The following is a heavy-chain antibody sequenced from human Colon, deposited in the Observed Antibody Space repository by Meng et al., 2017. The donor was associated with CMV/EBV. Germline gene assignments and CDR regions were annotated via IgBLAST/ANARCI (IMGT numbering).Heavy chain of an antibody. CDR2: IFPTGSA. CDR3: ARDSDGSGTFSYWFDP. J-gene: IGHJ5*02. CDR1: VGNLNDFY. D-gene: IGHD3-10*01. Sequence: QAPLQESGPGLVKPSETLSLTCTGSVGNLNDFYWNWSRQPVGKGLEWIGRIFPTGSAYYTPSLNSRVTMSVDTSKNQFSLKLTSVTAADTAVYYCARDSDGSGTFSYWFDPWGQGTLVTVSS. V-gene: IGHV4-4*07.